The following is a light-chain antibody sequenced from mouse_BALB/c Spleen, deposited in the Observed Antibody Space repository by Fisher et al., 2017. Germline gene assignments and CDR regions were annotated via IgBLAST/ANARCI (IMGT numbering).Light chain of an antibody. J-gene: IGKJ2*01. CDR3: QQRSSYPYT. CDR1: LSVSY. CDR2: DTS. Sequence: IVMTQSPAIMSASPGEKVTMTCSASLSVSYMHWYQQKSGTSPKRWIYDTSKLASGVPARFSGSGSGTSYSLTISRMEAEDAATYYCQQRSSYPYTFGGGTKLEIK. V-gene: IGKV4-59*01.